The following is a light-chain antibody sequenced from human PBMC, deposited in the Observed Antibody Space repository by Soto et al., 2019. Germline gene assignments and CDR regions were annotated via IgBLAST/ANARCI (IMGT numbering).Light chain of an antibody. Sequence: QSVLAQPASVSGSPGESITISCTGTTTDVGNYKGVSWYQQHPDKGPQLIIYEATKRPAGVSNRFSGSKSGNTASLTISGLQPEDEADYYCQSYDSSLSGYVFGTGTRSPS. J-gene: IGLJ1*01. CDR3: QSYDSSLSGYV. V-gene: IGLV2-14*02. CDR1: TTDVGNYKG. CDR2: EAT.